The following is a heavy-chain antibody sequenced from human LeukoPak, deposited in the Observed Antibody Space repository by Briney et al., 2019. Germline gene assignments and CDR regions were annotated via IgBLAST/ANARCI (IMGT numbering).Heavy chain of an antibody. CDR2: ISAYNGNT. CDR1: GYTFTSYG. V-gene: IGHV1-18*01. Sequence: GASVKVSCKASGYTFTSYGISWVRQAPGQGLEWMGWISAYNGNTNYAQKLQGRVTMTTDTSTSTAYMVLRSLRSDDTAVYYCARDLPSHSNHSYDAFDIWGQGTMVTVSS. CDR3: ARDLPSHSNHSYDAFDI. J-gene: IGHJ3*02. D-gene: IGHD4-11*01.